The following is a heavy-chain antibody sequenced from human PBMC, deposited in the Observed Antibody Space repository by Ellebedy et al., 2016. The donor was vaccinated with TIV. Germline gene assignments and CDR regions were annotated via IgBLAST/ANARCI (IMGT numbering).Heavy chain of an antibody. CDR3: AKSGDSSGFAFADY. CDR2: LSNDGRRE. J-gene: IGHJ4*02. CDR1: GFTFMSNG. V-gene: IGHV3-30*18. D-gene: IGHD3-22*01. Sequence: GESLKISCAASGFTFMSNGMHWVRQAPGKGLDWVAVLSNDGRREYYADSVKGRFTISRDNSKNTLYLQMNSLRPEDTAVYYCAKSGDSSGFAFADYWGQGTLVTVSS.